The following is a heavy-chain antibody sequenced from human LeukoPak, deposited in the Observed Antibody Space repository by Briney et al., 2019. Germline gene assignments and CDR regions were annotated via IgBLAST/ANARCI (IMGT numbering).Heavy chain of an antibody. CDR1: GGSISSYY. CDR2: IYYSGST. J-gene: IGHJ4*02. V-gene: IGHV4-59*08. Sequence: SETLSLTCTVSGGSISSYYWSWIRQPPGQGLEWIGYIYYSGSTNYNPSLTSRVTISIDTSKNQFSLKVSSVTAADTAVYYCASRRVGAFDYWGQGTLVTVSS. CDR3: ASRRVGAFDY. D-gene: IGHD1-26*01.